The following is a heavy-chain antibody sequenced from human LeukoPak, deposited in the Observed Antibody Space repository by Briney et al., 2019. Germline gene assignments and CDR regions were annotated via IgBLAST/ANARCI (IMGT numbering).Heavy chain of an antibody. CDR3: VRGEYYQDGIGNYKFDN. D-gene: IGHD3-9*01. CDR1: GFTFSSYS. CDR2: ISSSTI. Sequence: PGGSLRLSCAASGFTFSSYSMNWVRQAPGKGLEWVSYISSSTIYYADSVKGRFTISRDNAKNSLYLQMNSLRAEDTAVYYCVRGEYYQDGIGNYKFDNWGRGTRVTVSS. J-gene: IGHJ4*02. V-gene: IGHV3-48*01.